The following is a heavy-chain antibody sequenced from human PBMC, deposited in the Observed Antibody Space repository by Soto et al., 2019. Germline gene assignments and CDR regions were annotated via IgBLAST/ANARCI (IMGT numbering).Heavy chain of an antibody. CDR2: TYYRSKWYT. Sequence: PSQTLSLTCAISGDSVSSNSATWDWIRQSPSRGLEWLGRTYYRSKWYTDYAVSVKGRITINPDTSKNQFSLQLNSVTPEDTAVYYCARSPYSAVRAFDIWGQGTMVTVSS. CDR3: ARSPYSAVRAFDI. CDR1: GDSVSSNSAT. J-gene: IGHJ3*02. D-gene: IGHD4-4*01. V-gene: IGHV6-1*01.